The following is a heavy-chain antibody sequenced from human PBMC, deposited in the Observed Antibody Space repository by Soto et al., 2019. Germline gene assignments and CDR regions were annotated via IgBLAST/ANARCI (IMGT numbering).Heavy chain of an antibody. D-gene: IGHD3-22*01. CDR1: GYSFAGYW. J-gene: IGHJ4*02. CDR2: IDPSDSQT. V-gene: IGHV5-10-1*01. CDR3: SRQICDSDSCPHFQCYFDS. Sequence: PGEALKISCKGSGYSFAGYWITWVRQMPGKGLEWMGRIDPSDSQTYYSQSFRGQVTISAAKSINTLFLQLNSLRDSDTAMYYCSRQICDSDSCPHFQCYFDSWGRGTLVTVSS.